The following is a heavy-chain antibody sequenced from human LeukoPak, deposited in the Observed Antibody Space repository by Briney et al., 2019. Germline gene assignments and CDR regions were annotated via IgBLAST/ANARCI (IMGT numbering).Heavy chain of an antibody. CDR1: GFTFSTYA. D-gene: IGHD6-19*01. Sequence: QPGGSVRLSCAASGFTFSTYAMSWVRQAPGKGLEWVSAIGGSGRSTYYADSVRGRFTISRDNSKNTLYLQMSSLRAEDSAVYYCAKDTALAAVGSLRHWGQGTLVTVSS. J-gene: IGHJ1*01. CDR3: AKDTALAAVGSLRH. CDR2: IGGSGRST. V-gene: IGHV3-23*01.